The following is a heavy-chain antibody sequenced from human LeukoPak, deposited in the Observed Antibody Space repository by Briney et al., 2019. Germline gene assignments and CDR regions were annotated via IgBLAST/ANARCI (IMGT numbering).Heavy chain of an antibody. CDR1: GYTFTSYY. J-gene: IGHJ4*02. CDR3: ARDQTYGSGSSTFDY. V-gene: IGHV1-18*04. D-gene: IGHD3-10*01. CDR2: ISAYNGNT. Sequence: ASVKVSCKASGYTFTSYYMHWVRQAPGQGLEWMGWISAYNGNTNYAQKLQGRVTMTTDTSTSTAYMELRSLRSDDTAVYYCARDQTYGSGSSTFDYWGQGTLVTVSS.